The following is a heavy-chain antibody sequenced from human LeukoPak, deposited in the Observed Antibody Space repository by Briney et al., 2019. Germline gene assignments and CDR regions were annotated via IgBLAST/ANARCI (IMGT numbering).Heavy chain of an antibody. CDR1: GFTFSTHA. J-gene: IGHJ6*03. Sequence: GGSLRLSCAASGFTFSTHAMSWVRQAPGEGLEWVSAISGSGGSTYYADSVKGRFTISRDNSKNTLYLQMNSLRADDTAVYYCAKRRGLELTYYYHMDVWGKGTTVTVSS. CDR2: ISGSGGST. D-gene: IGHD1-7*01. V-gene: IGHV3-23*01. CDR3: AKRRGLELTYYYHMDV.